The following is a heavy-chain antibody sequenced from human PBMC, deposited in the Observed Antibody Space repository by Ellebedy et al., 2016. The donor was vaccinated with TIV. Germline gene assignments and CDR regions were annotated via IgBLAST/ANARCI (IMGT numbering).Heavy chain of an antibody. D-gene: IGHD3-16*02. Sequence: PGGSLRLSCAASGFGFGSYWMSWVRQLPGKGLEWVANINQDGSQIKYVDSVRGRFTISRDNAKNSLYLQMTSLRAEDTAVYLCAKDYRWGQGTLVTVSP. CDR2: INQDGSQI. J-gene: IGHJ4*01. V-gene: IGHV3-7*03. CDR1: GFGFGSYW. CDR3: AKDYR.